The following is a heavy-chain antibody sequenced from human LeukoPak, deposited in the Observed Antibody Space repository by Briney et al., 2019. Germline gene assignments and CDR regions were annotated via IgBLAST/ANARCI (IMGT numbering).Heavy chain of an antibody. D-gene: IGHD4-17*01. V-gene: IGHV1-2*02. CDR2: INPNSGGT. CDR3: ARAYTVXANYYYYMDV. CDR1: GYTFTGYY. Sequence: GASVKVSCKASGYTFTGYYVQWVRQAPGQGLEWMGWINPNSGGTSYAQKFQGRVTMTRGTSTSTVYMELSRLRSDDTAVYYCARAYTVXANYYYYMDVWGKGTTVTVSS. J-gene: IGHJ6*03.